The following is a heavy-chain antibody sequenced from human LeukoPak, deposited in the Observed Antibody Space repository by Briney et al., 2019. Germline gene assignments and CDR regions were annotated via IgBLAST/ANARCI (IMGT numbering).Heavy chain of an antibody. V-gene: IGHV3-21*01. Sequence: PGGSLRLSCAASGFTFGSYSMNWVRHAPGKGREWVSSISHSSDYIYYADSVKGRFTISRDNAENSLFLQVNSLRAEDTAVYYCARGCSGGSCYDYWGQGTLVTVSS. CDR2: ISHSSDYI. D-gene: IGHD2-15*01. CDR3: ARGCSGGSCYDY. J-gene: IGHJ4*02. CDR1: GFTFGSYS.